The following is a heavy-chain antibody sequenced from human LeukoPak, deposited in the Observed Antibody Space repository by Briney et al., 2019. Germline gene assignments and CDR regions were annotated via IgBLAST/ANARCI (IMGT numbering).Heavy chain of an antibody. J-gene: IGHJ4*02. D-gene: IGHD2-21*02. CDR2: IKQDGSET. CDR1: AFTFSSYW. CDR3: AKHRRTAYCGGDCPPDY. V-gene: IGHV3-7*03. Sequence: GGSLTLSCAASAFTFSSYWMSSVRQAPGKGLEWVANIKQDGSETYYVDSVKGRFTISRDNSKSTLYLQMSILRAEDTAVYYCAKHRRTAYCGGDCPPDYWGQGTLVTVSS.